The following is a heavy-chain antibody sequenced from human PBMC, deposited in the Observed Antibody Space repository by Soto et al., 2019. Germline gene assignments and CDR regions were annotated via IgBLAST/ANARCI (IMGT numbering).Heavy chain of an antibody. V-gene: IGHV3-48*02. CDR3: ARAALYGYDY. CDR2: IGTTSTDI. Sequence: EVQLVESGGGWVQPGGSLRLSCAASGFTFRNYGMNWVRQAPGKGLEWVSYIGTTSTDIYYADSVKGRFTISRDNAKNSLYLQMYSLRDEDTAVYYCARAALYGYDYWGQGTLVPVSS. D-gene: IGHD4-17*01. CDR1: GFTFRNYG. J-gene: IGHJ4*02.